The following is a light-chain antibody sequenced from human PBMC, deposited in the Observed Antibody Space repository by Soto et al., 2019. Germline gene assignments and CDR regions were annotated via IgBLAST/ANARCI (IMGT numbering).Light chain of an antibody. J-gene: IGKJ2*01. CDR3: QQLNSYPDT. CDR1: QGISSY. Sequence: DIQLTQSPSFLSASVGDRVTITCRASQGISSYLAWYQQKPGKAPKLLIYAASTLQSGVPSRFSGSGSGTEFTLTISSLQPGDFATYYCQQLNSYPDTFGQGTKLEIK. CDR2: AAS. V-gene: IGKV1-9*01.